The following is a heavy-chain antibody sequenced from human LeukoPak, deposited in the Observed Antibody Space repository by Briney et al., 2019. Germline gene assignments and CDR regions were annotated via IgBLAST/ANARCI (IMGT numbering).Heavy chain of an antibody. Sequence: SQTLSLTCAISGDSVSSNSAAWNWIRQSPSRGLEWLGRTYYRSKWYNDYAVSVKSRITINPDTSNNQFSLQPKSVTPEDTAVYYCALLVPGPGYCSSTSCRYARFGYWGQGTLVTVSS. V-gene: IGHV6-1*01. D-gene: IGHD2-2*01. CDR3: ALLVPGPGYCSSTSCRYARFGY. CDR1: GDSVSSNSAA. CDR2: TYYRSKWYN. J-gene: IGHJ4*02.